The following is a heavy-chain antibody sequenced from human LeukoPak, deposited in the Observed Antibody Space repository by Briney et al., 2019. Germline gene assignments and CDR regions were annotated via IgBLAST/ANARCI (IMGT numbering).Heavy chain of an antibody. CDR3: AKSPTYSPLYNSFDP. D-gene: IGHD5-18*01. V-gene: IGHV3-74*01. CDR1: GFTFSSYW. Sequence: GGSLRLSCAASGFTFSSYWMYWVRQAPGKGLAWVSRINTDGSSTNYADSVSGRFTISRDNAKNTLYLQTNSLRAEDTAVYYCAKSPTYSPLYNSFDPWGQGTLVTVSS. CDR2: INTDGSST. J-gene: IGHJ5*02.